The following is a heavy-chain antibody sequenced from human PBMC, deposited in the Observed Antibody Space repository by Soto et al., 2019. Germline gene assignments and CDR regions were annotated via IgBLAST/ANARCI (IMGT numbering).Heavy chain of an antibody. J-gene: IGHJ3*01. CDR3: ASWHEREHAYDV. CDR1: GLTVSGKKY. D-gene: IGHD1-1*01. Sequence: GSLRLSCAAFGLTVSGKKYVAWVRQAPGKGLEWVSALYDVDGSFYADSVRGRFTTSSDSSKTTVYLQMNGLRPDDTAVYYCASWHEREHAYDVWGQGTTVTVSS. CDR2: LYDVDGS. V-gene: IGHV3-53*01.